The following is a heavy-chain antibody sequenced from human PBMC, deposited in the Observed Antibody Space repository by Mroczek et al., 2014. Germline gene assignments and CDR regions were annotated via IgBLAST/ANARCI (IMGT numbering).Heavy chain of an antibody. Sequence: ESGGGVVQPGRSLRLSCAASGFTFSSYAMHWVRQAPGKGLEWVAVISYDGSNKYYADSVKGRFTISRDNSKNTLYLQMNSLRAEDTAVYYCAREVGDIVVVVAATQERYFDYWGQGTLVTVSS. CDR1: GFTFSSYA. J-gene: IGHJ4*02. D-gene: IGHD2-15*01. CDR2: ISYDGSNK. V-gene: IGHV3-30-3*01. CDR3: AREVGDIVVVVAATQERYFDY.